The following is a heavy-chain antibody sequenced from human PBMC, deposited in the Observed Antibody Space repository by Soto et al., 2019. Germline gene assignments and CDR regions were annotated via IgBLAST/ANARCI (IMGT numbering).Heavy chain of an antibody. V-gene: IGHV3-7*03. Sequence: GGSLRLSCAASGFIFSNYWMTWVRQAPGKGLEWVANIKQDGSEKYYLDSVKGRFTVSRDNAKASLDLHMDSLRAEDTAVYYCAREGRGVRGTWYLDLWGRGPLVTVYS. CDR3: AREGRGVRGTWYLDL. J-gene: IGHJ2*01. CDR2: IKQDGSEK. CDR1: GFIFSNYW. D-gene: IGHD3-10*01.